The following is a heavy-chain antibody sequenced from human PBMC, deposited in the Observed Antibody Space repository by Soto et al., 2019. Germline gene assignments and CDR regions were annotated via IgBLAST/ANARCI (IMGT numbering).Heavy chain of an antibody. J-gene: IGHJ4*02. CDR3: ARGITIFGAYYFDY. V-gene: IGHV4-59*01. CDR2: IYYSGST. CDR1: GGSISSYY. Sequence: ETLSLTCTVSGGSISSYYWSWIRQPPGKGLEWIGYIYYSGSTNYNPSLKSRVTISVDTSKNQFSLKLSSVTAADTAVYYCARGITIFGAYYFDYWGQGTLVTVSS. D-gene: IGHD3-3*01.